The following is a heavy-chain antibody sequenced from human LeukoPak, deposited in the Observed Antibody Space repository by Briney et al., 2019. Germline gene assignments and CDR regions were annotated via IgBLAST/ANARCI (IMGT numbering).Heavy chain of an antibody. CDR1: GYTFTGYY. J-gene: IGHJ3*02. D-gene: IGHD2-15*01. V-gene: IGHV1-2*06. CDR3: ASAVVVPTDAFDI. CDR2: INPNSGGT. Sequence: ASVKVSCKASGYTFTGYYIHWVRQAPGQGLEWMGRINPNSGGTNYAQKFQGRATMTRDTSISTAYMEVSRLRSDDTAVYYCASAVVVPTDAFDIWGQGTVVTVSS.